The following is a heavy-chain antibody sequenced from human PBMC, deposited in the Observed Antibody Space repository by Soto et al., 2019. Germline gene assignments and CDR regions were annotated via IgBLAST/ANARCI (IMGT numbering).Heavy chain of an antibody. CDR1: GFTVSSNY. Sequence: GGSLRLSCAASGFTVSSNYMSWVRQAPGKGLEWVSVIYSGGSTYYADSVKGRFTISGDNSKNTLYLQMNSLRAEDTAVYYCARETAMAIFDYWGQGTLVTVSS. CDR3: ARETAMAIFDY. CDR2: IYSGGST. V-gene: IGHV3-53*01. D-gene: IGHD5-18*01. J-gene: IGHJ4*02.